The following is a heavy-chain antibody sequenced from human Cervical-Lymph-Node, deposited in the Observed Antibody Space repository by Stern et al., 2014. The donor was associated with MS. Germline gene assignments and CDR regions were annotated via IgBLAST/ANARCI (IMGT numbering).Heavy chain of an antibody. CDR3: ASPDPYDSNVLYFDF. D-gene: IGHD3-22*01. CDR1: GGTFNSYA. J-gene: IGHJ4*02. Sequence: VQLVESEAEVKKPGSSVKISCKASGGTFNSYAISWVRQAPAQGLEWMGGVIPLFGTANYAQKFQGRVTITADKSTSTAYMALSSLRSEDTAVYYCASPDPYDSNVLYFDFWGQGTLVTVSS. CDR2: VIPLFGTA. V-gene: IGHV1-69*06.